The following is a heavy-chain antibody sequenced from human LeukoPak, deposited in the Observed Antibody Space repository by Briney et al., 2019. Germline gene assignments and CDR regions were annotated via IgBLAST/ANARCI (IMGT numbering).Heavy chain of an antibody. V-gene: IGHV1-18*01. CDR2: ISAYNGYK. Sequence: ASVKVSCKASGYTLTSFSISWVRQAPGHGLEWMGWISAYNGYKDYAQKLQGRVTMTTETSTNTAYMELRSLRSDDTAVYYCVRGDCSGVSCYLPEYFRHWGQGALVADSS. J-gene: IGHJ1*01. CDR3: VRGDCSGVSCYLPEYFRH. D-gene: IGHD2-15*01. CDR1: GYTLTSFS.